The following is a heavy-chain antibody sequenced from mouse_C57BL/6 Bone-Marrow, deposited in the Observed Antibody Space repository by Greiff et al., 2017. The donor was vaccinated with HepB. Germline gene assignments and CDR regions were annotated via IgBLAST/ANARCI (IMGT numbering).Heavy chain of an antibody. CDR1: GFSFNTYA. V-gene: IGHV10-1*01. Sequence: EVKLVESGGGLVQPKGSLKLSCAASGFSFNTYAINWVRQAPGKGLEWVARIRSKSNNYATYYADSVKDRFTISRDDSESMLYLQMNNLKTEDTAMYYCVRHHYYGSSYYFDYWGQGTTLTVSS. CDR2: IRSKSNNYAT. J-gene: IGHJ2*01. CDR3: VRHHYYGSSYYFDY. D-gene: IGHD1-1*01.